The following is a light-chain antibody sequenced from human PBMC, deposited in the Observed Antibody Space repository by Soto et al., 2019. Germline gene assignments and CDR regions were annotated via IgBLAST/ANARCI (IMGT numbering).Light chain of an antibody. CDR1: QDISGW. CDR3: QQGKSSPLT. CDR2: ATS. V-gene: IGKV1-12*01. J-gene: IGKJ4*01. Sequence: DIQMTQFPSSVSASVGDRVIITCRASQDISGWLAWYQQKPGKSPQILIYATSRLQNGVPSRFSGSGSGTDFTLTSSSLQSEDFETYYCQQGKSSPLTFVVGTKVDIK.